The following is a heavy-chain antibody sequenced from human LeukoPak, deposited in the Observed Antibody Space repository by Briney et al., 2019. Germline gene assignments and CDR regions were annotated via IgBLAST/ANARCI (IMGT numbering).Heavy chain of an antibody. J-gene: IGHJ4*02. D-gene: IGHD4-11*01. CDR3: ARAESSNWDAKYFFDY. CDR2: INPNSGGT. CDR1: GYTFTVYY. Sequence: ASVNVSCKASGYTFTVYYIHWVRQAPGQGLEWMGRINPNSGGTNYAQRFQGRVTMTRDTSISTAYMELSRLRSDATAVYYCARAESSNWDAKYFFDYWGQGTLVTVSS. V-gene: IGHV1-2*06.